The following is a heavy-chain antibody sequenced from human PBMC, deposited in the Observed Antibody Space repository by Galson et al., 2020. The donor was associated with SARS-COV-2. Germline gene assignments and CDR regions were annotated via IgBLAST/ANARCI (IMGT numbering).Heavy chain of an antibody. CDR3: ARGLRYSGRAARLFRWFDP. CDR2: INQSGSA. Sequence: SETLSLTCAVYGGSFSGYYWTWISQAPGKGLECIGEINQSGSANYNPSLKSRVTMSVDTSKNQFSLKLTSVTAADTAVYYCARGLRYSGRAARLFRWFDPWGQGTLVTVSS. CDR1: GGSFSGYY. J-gene: IGHJ5*02. D-gene: IGHD6-6*01. V-gene: IGHV4-34*01.